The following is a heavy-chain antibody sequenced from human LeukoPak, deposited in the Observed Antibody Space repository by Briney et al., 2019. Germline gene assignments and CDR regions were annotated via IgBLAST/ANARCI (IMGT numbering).Heavy chain of an antibody. CDR1: GGSISGWY. CDR3: ARISYCSSTSCQYFDY. CDR2: IYGSGYT. J-gene: IGHJ4*02. V-gene: IGHV4-59*01. D-gene: IGHD2-2*01. Sequence: SETLSLTCTVSGGSISGWYWSWIRQLPGKGLEWIGYIYGSGYTNYNPSLKSRVTMSIDTSKNHFSLKLTSVTAADTAVYYCARISYCSSTSCQYFDYWGQGTLVTVSS.